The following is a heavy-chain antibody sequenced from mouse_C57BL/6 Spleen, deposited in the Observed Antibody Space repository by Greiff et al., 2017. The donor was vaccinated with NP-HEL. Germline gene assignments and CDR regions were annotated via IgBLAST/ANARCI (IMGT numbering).Heavy chain of an antibody. CDR1: GFTFSDYY. CDR3: ARHGLHYYGSSHYYAMDY. D-gene: IGHD1-1*01. CDR2: ISNGGGST. J-gene: IGHJ4*01. V-gene: IGHV5-12*01. Sequence: EVQLVESGGGLVQPGGSLKLSCAASGFTFSDYYMYWVRQTPEKRLEWVAYISNGGGSTYYPDTVKGRFTISRDNAKNTLYLQMSRLKSEDTAMYYCARHGLHYYGSSHYYAMDYWGQGTSVTVSS.